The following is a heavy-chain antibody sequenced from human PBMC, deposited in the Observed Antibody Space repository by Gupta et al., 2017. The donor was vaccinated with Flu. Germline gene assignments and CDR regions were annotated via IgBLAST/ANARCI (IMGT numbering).Heavy chain of an antibody. CDR1: GGSISSYY. CDR3: ARDGYPVGATGPAYYFDY. J-gene: IGHJ4*02. V-gene: IGHV4-59*01. Sequence: QVQLQESGPGLVKPSETLSLTCTVSGGSISSYYWSWIRQPPGKGLEWIGYIYYSGSTNYNPSLKSRVTMSVDTSKNQFSLKLSSVTAADTAVYYCARDGYPVGATGPAYYFDYWGQGTLVTVSS. D-gene: IGHD1-26*01. CDR2: IYYSGST.